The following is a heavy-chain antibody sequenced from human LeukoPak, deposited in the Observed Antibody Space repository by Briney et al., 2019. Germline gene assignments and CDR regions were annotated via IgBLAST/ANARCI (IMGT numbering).Heavy chain of an antibody. CDR1: GFTFSSYG. J-gene: IGHJ4*02. CDR3: ASGPHDSSYLDD. D-gene: IGHD3-22*01. V-gene: IGHV3-30*03. Sequence: GRSLRLSCAASGFTFSSYGMHWVRQAPGKGLEWVAVISYDGSNKYYADSVKGRFTISRDNSKNTLYLRMNSLRAEDTAVYHCASGPHDSSYLDDWGQGTLVTVSS. CDR2: ISYDGSNK.